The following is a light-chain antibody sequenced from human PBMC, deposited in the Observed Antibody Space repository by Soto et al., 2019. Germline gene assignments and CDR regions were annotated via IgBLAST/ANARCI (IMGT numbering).Light chain of an antibody. CDR2: RDS. V-gene: IGLV3-9*01. J-gene: IGLJ1*01. CDR3: SSYAGSNNYCV. CDR1: NIGSKN. Sequence: SYELTQPLSVSVALGQTARITCGGNNIGSKNVHWYQQKPGQAPVLVIYRDSNRPSGIPERFSGSNSGNTATLTISRAQAGDEADYYCSSYAGSNNYCVFGTGTKVTVL.